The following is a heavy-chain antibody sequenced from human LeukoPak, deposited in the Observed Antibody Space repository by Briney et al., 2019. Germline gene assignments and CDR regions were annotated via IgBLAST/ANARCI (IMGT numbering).Heavy chain of an antibody. CDR3: ARELSGFYDSSGNFDY. V-gene: IGHV3-30*03. Sequence: GRSLRLSCAASGFTFSSFGMHWVRQAPGKGLEWVAFISHHGSNKYYADSVKGRFTISRDNSKNTLYLQMNSLRAEDTAVYYCARELSGFYDSSGNFDYWGQGTLVTVSS. CDR2: ISHHGSNK. CDR1: GFTFSSFG. D-gene: IGHD3-22*01. J-gene: IGHJ4*02.